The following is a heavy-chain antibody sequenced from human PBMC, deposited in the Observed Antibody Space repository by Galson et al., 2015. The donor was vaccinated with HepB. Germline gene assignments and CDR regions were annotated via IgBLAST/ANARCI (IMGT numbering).Heavy chain of an antibody. J-gene: IGHJ4*02. Sequence: SLRLSCAASGFTFSSYAMHWVRQAPGKGLEWVAVISYDGSNKYYADSVKGRFTISRDNSKNTLYLQMNSLRAEDTAVYYCAETGGLDYWGQGTLVTVSS. CDR1: GFTFSSYA. CDR3: AETGGLDY. V-gene: IGHV3-30*04. D-gene: IGHD2-8*02. CDR2: ISYDGSNK.